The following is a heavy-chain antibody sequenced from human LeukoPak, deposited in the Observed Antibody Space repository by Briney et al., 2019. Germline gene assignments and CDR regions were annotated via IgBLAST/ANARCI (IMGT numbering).Heavy chain of an antibody. D-gene: IGHD5-24*01. V-gene: IGHV3-7*01. CDR1: GFTFSRYW. CDR3: ARDASRGFDP. Sequence: GGSLRVSCAPSGFTFSRYWMTWVRPTPEKGLGWVASINDDGRQKYFVDSVKGRFTVSRDNAKNSAYLQMDSLRAEDTALYYCARDASRGFDPWGQGTLVSVSS. J-gene: IGHJ5*02. CDR2: INDDGRQK.